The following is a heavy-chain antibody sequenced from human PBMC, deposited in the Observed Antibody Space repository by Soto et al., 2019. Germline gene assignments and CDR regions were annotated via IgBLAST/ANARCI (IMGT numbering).Heavy chain of an antibody. CDR2: IAVGSGNT. Sequence: GASVKVSCKASGFTFTTLVVLWVRQARGHPLEWIGWIAVGSGNTNYAQKYQERVTFTRDTSAGTVYMQLSSLTSEDTAVYYCARDDSGFSGSHYIDYFNYWGQGALVTVSS. CDR1: GFTFTTLV. CDR3: ARDDSGFSGSHYIDYFNY. D-gene: IGHD1-26*01. V-gene: IGHV1-58*01. J-gene: IGHJ4*02.